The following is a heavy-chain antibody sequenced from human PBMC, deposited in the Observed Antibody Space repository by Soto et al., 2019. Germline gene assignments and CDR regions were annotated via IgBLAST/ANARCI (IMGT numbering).Heavy chain of an antibody. CDR2: ISAYNGDT. Sequence: QIQLVKSGGEVKKPGASVKGSCKASGYTFRSYGISWVRQAPGQGLEWVGWISAYNGDTHYAPKFQDRITLTTETSTDTVYMELRSLRIDDPAVYYCARDWSRYYDKSRLIWVYWGQGSLVTVSS. CDR1: GYTFRSYG. J-gene: IGHJ4*02. CDR3: ARDWSRYYDKSRLIWVY. D-gene: IGHD3-22*01. V-gene: IGHV1-18*04.